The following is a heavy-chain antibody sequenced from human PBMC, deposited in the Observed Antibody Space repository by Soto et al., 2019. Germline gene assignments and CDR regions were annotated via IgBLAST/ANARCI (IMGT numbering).Heavy chain of an antibody. Sequence: SVKVSCKASGDTFSFYSINWVRQAPGLGLEWMGRVNPILSMSNYAQRFQGRVTMTADKSTSTAYTELSGLRSEDTAMYYCATSYGSGYRAFDYWG. D-gene: IGHD3-10*01. CDR2: VNPILSMS. CDR3: ATSYGSGYRAFDY. CDR1: GDTFSFYS. J-gene: IGHJ4*01. V-gene: IGHV1-69*02.